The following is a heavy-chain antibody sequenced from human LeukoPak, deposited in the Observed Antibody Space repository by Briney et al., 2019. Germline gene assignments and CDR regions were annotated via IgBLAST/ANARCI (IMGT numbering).Heavy chain of an antibody. V-gene: IGHV1-18*01. D-gene: IGHD3-9*01. Sequence: ASVKVSCKASGYTFTSYGISWVRQAPGQGLEWMGWISAYNGNTNYAQKLQGRVTMTTDTSTSTAYMELRSLRSDDTAVYYCAKDAPSYYDILTGYFDYWGQGTLVTVSS. CDR3: AKDAPSYYDILTGYFDY. CDR2: ISAYNGNT. CDR1: GYTFTSYG. J-gene: IGHJ4*02.